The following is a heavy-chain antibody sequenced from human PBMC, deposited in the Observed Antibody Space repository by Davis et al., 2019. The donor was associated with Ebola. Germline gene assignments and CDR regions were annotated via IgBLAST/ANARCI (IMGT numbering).Heavy chain of an antibody. V-gene: IGHV4-34*01. CDR1: GGSFSGYY. CDR2: INYSGST. Sequence: GSLRLSCAVYGGSFSGYYWSWIRQPPGKGLEWIGEINYSGSTNYNPSLKSRVTISVDTSKNQFSLKLSSVTAADTAVYYCARGRRYSYGPPRYWGQGTLVTVSS. CDR3: ARGRRYSYGPPRY. D-gene: IGHD5-18*01. J-gene: IGHJ4*02.